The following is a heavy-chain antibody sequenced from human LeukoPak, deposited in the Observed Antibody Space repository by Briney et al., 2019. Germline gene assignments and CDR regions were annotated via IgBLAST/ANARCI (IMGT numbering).Heavy chain of an antibody. CDR2: IYYSGST. CDR1: GGSISSGDYY. Sequence: PQTLSLTCTVSGGSISSGDYYWSWIRQPPGKGLEWIGYIYYSGSTYYNPSLKSRATISVDTSKNQFSLKLSSVTAADAAVYYCARLYSSGWSLDYWGQGTLVTVSS. J-gene: IGHJ4*02. D-gene: IGHD6-19*01. CDR3: ARLYSSGWSLDY. V-gene: IGHV4-30-4*01.